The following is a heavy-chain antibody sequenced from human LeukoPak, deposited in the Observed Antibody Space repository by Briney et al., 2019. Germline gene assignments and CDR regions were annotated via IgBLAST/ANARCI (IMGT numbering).Heavy chain of an antibody. CDR2: IKQDGSEK. CDR1: GFTISSYW. CDR3: ARDRREWLLWYYMDV. Sequence: PGGSLRLSCAASGFTISSYWMSWVRQAPGKGLEWVANIKQDGSEKYYVDSVKGRLTISRDNAKNSLYLQMNSLRAEDTAVYYCARDRREWLLWYYMDVWGKGTTVTVSS. D-gene: IGHD3-3*01. V-gene: IGHV3-7*01. J-gene: IGHJ6*03.